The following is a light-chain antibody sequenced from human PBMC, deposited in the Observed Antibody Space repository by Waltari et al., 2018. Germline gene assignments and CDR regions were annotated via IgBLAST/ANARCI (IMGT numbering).Light chain of an antibody. CDR2: DTS. V-gene: IGKV3-11*01. Sequence: DIVLTQSTAILSFSPGERAPLSCRASQSVTNYLAWYQQKPGQAPRRLIYDTSNRATGIPARFSGSGFCTDFTLTISSLEPEDFAVYYCQQRRDWPLTFGGGTKVEIK. J-gene: IGKJ4*01. CDR1: QSVTNY. CDR3: QQRRDWPLT.